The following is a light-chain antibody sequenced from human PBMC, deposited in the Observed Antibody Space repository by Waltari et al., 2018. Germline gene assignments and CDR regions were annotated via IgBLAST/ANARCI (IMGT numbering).Light chain of an antibody. J-gene: IGKJ1*01. CDR3: QQSYSTPRT. CDR2: AAS. V-gene: IGKV1-39*01. Sequence: DIQMTQSPSSLSASVGERVTITCRASQSISSYLNWYQHKPGRDPKLLIYAASSLQSGVPSRFSGSGSGTDFTLTISSLQPEDFATYYCQQSYSTPRTFGQGTKVEIK. CDR1: QSISSY.